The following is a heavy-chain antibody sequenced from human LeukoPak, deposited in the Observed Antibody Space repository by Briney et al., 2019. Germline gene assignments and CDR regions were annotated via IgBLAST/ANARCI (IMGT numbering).Heavy chain of an antibody. V-gene: IGHV4-59*01. CDR2: IYYNGST. J-gene: IGHJ3*02. Sequence: SETLSLTCTVSGGSIRSYYWTWIRQPPGKELEWIGYIYYNGSTNYNPSLKSRVTISVDTSKNQFSLKLSSVTAADTAVYYCARDSRILGRDWLAFDIWGQGTMVTVSS. CDR3: ARDSRILGRDWLAFDI. CDR1: GGSIRSYY. D-gene: IGHD3/OR15-3a*01.